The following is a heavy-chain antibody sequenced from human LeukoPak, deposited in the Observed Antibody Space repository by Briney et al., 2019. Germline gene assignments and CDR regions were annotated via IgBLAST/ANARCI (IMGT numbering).Heavy chain of an antibody. Sequence: SETLSLTCTVSGYSISSGYYWGWIRQPPGKGLEWIGSIYHSGGTYCNPSLKSRVTISVDTSKNQFSLKLSSVTAADTAVYYCARDLGIAARPDYWGQGTLVTASS. D-gene: IGHD6-6*01. CDR1: GYSISSGYY. J-gene: IGHJ4*02. CDR2: IYHSGGT. V-gene: IGHV4-38-2*02. CDR3: ARDLGIAARPDY.